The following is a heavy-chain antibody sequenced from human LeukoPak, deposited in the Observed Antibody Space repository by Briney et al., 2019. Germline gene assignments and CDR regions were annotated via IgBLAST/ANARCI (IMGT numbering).Heavy chain of an antibody. CDR2: ISAYNGNT. V-gene: IGHV1-18*01. D-gene: IGHD2-2*01. CDR3: ARGPIIDIVVIPAAADYYHMDV. CDR1: GYTFTSYG. J-gene: IGHJ6*03. Sequence: ASVTVSCKASGYTFTSYGISWVRQAPGQGLEWMGWISAYNGNTNYAQKLQGRVTMTTDSSTSTAYMELRSLRSDDTAVYYCARGPIIDIVVIPAAADYYHMDVWGKGTTVTVSS.